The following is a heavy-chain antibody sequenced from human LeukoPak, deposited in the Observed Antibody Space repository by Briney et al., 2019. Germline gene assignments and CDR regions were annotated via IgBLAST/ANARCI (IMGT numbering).Heavy chain of an antibody. Sequence: PSETLSLTCTVSGGSISSSSYYWGWIRQPPGKGLEWIGYIYHDGSTYYNPSLKSRVTISVDKSKNQFSLKLSSVTAADTAVYYCARDDSSGWSDYWGQGTLVTVSS. CDR1: GGSISSSSYY. CDR3: ARDDSSGWSDY. J-gene: IGHJ4*02. D-gene: IGHD6-19*01. CDR2: IYHDGST. V-gene: IGHV4-61*05.